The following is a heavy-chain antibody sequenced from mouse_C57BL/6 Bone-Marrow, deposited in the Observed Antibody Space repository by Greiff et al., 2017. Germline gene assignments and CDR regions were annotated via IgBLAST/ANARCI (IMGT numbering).Heavy chain of an antibody. J-gene: IGHJ1*03. Sequence: QVQLQQPGAELVKPGASVKLSCKASGYTFTSYWMHWVKQRPGQGLEWIGMIHPNSGSTNYNEKFKSKATLTVDKSSSTAYMPLSSLTSEDSAVYYCAREYYYGSRDWYFDVWGTGTTVTVTS. V-gene: IGHV1-64*01. CDR3: AREYYYGSRDWYFDV. D-gene: IGHD1-1*01. CDR1: GYTFTSYW. CDR2: IHPNSGST.